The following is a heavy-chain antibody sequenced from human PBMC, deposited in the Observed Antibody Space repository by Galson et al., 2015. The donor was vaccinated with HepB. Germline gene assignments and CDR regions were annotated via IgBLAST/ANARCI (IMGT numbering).Heavy chain of an antibody. D-gene: IGHD6-6*01. V-gene: IGHV3-74*01. J-gene: IGHJ4*02. Sequence: SLRLSCAASGFAFSGYRMHWVRQAPGKGLMWVSRINSDGTTINYADSVKGRFTISSDNSKNTLYLQMNSLRAEDTGFYYCATAGSYRFDYWGQGTLATVSS. CDR1: GFAFSGYR. CDR2: INSDGTTI. CDR3: ATAGSYRFDY.